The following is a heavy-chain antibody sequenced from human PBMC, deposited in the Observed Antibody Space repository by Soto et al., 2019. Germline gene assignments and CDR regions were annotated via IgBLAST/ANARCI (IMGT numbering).Heavy chain of an antibody. D-gene: IGHD2-2*02. CDR1: GYTFTGYY. V-gene: IGHV1-2*02. Sequence: QVQLVQSGAEVKKPGASVKVSCKASGYTFTGYYMHWVRQAPGQGLEWMGWINPNSGGTNYAQKFQGRVTMTRDTSISTAYMALSRLRSDDTAVYYCARDAPRYTPWDGMDVWGQGTTVTVSS. J-gene: IGHJ6*02. CDR3: ARDAPRYTPWDGMDV. CDR2: INPNSGGT.